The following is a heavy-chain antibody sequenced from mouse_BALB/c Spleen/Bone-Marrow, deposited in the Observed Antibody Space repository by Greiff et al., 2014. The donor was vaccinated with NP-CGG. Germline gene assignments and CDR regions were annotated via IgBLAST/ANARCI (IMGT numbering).Heavy chain of an antibody. Sequence: DVKLQESGGGLVQPGGSLKLSCAASGFTFSSYGMSWVRQTPDKRLEFVASINSNGGSTYYPDSVKGRFTISRDNAKNTLSLQMSSLKSEDTAMYYCARGNYGNYVDYFDYWGQGTTLTVSS. D-gene: IGHD2-1*01. CDR1: GFTFSSYG. CDR3: ARGNYGNYVDYFDY. V-gene: IGHV5-6-3*01. J-gene: IGHJ2*01. CDR2: INSNGGST.